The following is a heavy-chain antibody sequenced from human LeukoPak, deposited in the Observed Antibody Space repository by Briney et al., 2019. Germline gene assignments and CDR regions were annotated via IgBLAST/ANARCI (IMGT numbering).Heavy chain of an antibody. CDR2: IYCSGST. Sequence: KPSETLSLTCTVSGGSISSYYWSWIRQPPGKGLEWIGYIYCSGSTNYNPSLKSRVTISVDTSKNQFSLKLSSVTAADTAVYYCARVEWGFGGSGRWGYYFDYWGQGTLVTVSS. J-gene: IGHJ4*02. V-gene: IGHV4-59*01. D-gene: IGHD3-10*01. CDR3: ARVEWGFGGSGRWGYYFDY. CDR1: GGSISSYY.